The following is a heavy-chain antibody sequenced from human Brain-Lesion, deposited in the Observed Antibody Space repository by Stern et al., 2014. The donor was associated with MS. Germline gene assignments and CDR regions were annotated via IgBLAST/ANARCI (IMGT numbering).Heavy chain of an antibody. CDR2: INPNTGGT. CDR1: GYIFTGYY. CDR3: ARDQRGITIFGVVTDYYYLGMDV. D-gene: IGHD3-3*01. Sequence: DQLVESGAEVKKPGASVKVYCKTSGYIFTGYYIHWVRQAPGQGLEWMGWINPNTGGTKDAQKFQGRVTMSRDTSISTAYVELSSLTSDDTAVYYCARDQRGITIFGVVTDYYYLGMDVWGQGTTVTVSS. J-gene: IGHJ6*02. V-gene: IGHV1-2*02.